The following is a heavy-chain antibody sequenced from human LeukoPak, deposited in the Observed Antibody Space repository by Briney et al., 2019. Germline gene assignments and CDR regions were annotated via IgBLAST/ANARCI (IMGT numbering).Heavy chain of an antibody. J-gene: IGHJ5*02. D-gene: IGHD3-10*01. CDR2: IYTSGST. CDR1: GGSISSGSYY. Sequence: NPSETLSLTCTVSGGSISSGSYYWSWIRQPAGKGLEWIGRIYTSGSTNYNPSLKSRVTISVDTSKNQFSLNLSSVTAADTAVYYCARGLNYGSGSYYNPHNWFDPWGQGTLVTVSS. CDR3: ARGLNYGSGSYYNPHNWFDP. V-gene: IGHV4-61*02.